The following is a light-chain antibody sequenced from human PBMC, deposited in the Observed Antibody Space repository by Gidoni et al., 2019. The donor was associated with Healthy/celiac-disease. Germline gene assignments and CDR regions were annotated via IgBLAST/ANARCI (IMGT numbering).Light chain of an antibody. CDR2: AAS. V-gene: IGKV1-39*01. CDR1: QSISSY. CDR3: QQSYSTRWT. Sequence: DIQMTQSPSSLSASVGDRVRIPCRASQSISSYFNWYQQNPGKAPKLLIYAASSLQSGVPSRCSGSGAGTEFSLTTSSRQPEDFATYYCQQSYSTRWTFGQGTKVEIK. J-gene: IGKJ1*01.